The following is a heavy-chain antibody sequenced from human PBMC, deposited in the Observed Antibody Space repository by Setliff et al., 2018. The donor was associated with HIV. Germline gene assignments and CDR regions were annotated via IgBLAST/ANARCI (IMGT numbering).Heavy chain of an antibody. CDR2: IYYSGNT. CDR3: ATSRVVVLRFDP. Sequence: SETLSLTCSVSGGSISSISYYWGWIRQPPGKGLEWIGNIYYSGNTYYNPSLKSRVTISVDTSKNQFSLKLYSVTAADTAVYYCATSRVVVLRFDPWGQGTLVTVSS. D-gene: IGHD3-22*01. V-gene: IGHV4-39*07. J-gene: IGHJ5*02. CDR1: GGSISSISYY.